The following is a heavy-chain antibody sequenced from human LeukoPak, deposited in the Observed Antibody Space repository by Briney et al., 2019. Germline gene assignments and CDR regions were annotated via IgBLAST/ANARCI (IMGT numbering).Heavy chain of an antibody. V-gene: IGHV3-23*01. CDR3: ARESSGYYFDY. Sequence: GSLRLSRAVSRFTLSTYAISWVRQAPGKGLEWVSADGGSGSDTFYAGSVTGRFNISRDNSKKTLYLQMNSLRAEDKAVYYCARESSGYYFDYWGQGTLVTVSS. D-gene: IGHD3-22*01. CDR1: RFTLSTYA. CDR2: DGGSGSDT. J-gene: IGHJ4*02.